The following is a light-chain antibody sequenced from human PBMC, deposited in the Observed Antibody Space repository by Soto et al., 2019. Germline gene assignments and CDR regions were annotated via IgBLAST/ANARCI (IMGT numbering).Light chain of an antibody. CDR1: QSVSTS. V-gene: IGKV3-11*01. CDR3: QVRDVWPS. J-gene: IGKJ1*01. Sequence: IVLTQSPVTLALSPGERAVLSCRASQSVSTSLAWYQHKPGQAPRLFIYDASKRAPGIPARFSGSGSGTDFTPTISSLEPEDFAVYYCQVRDVWPSFGQGTKVEI. CDR2: DAS.